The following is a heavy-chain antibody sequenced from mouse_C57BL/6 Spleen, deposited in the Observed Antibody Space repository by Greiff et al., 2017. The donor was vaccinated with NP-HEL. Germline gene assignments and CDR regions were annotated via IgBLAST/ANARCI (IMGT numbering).Heavy chain of an antibody. Sequence: DVMLVESGGGLVQPGGSLSLSCAASGFTFTDYYMSWVRQPPGKALEWLGFIRNKANGYTTEYSASVKGRFTISRDNSQSILYLQMNALRAEDSATYYCARGSNSAWFAYWGQGTLVTVSA. CDR2: IRNKANGYTT. CDR1: GFTFTDYY. CDR3: ARGSNSAWFAY. D-gene: IGHD2-5*01. J-gene: IGHJ3*01. V-gene: IGHV7-3*01.